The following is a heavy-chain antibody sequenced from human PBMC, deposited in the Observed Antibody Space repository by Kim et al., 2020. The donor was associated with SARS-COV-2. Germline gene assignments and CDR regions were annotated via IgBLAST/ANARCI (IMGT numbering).Heavy chain of an antibody. D-gene: IGHD3-9*01. J-gene: IGHJ4*01. Sequence: GGSLRLSCAASGFTFSSYGMHWARQAPGKGLEWVAVIWYDGSTKYYADSVKGRFTISRDNSQNTLYLQMNSLRAEDTAVYYCARDRKRYFDWPVPFYWG. CDR3: ARDRKRYFDWPVPFY. CDR2: IWYDGSTK. CDR1: GFTFSSYG. V-gene: IGHV3-33*01.